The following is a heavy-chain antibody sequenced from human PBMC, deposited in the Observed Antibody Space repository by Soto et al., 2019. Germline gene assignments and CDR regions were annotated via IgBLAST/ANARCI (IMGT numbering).Heavy chain of an antibody. CDR1: GFTFSSYA. CDR3: ARGAVTLYYYGMDV. CDR2: ISYDGSNK. J-gene: IGHJ6*02. Sequence: GGSLRLSCAASGFTFSSYAMHWFRQAPGKGLEWVAVISYDGSNKYYADSVKGRFTISRDNSKNTLYLQMNSLRAEDTAVYYCARGAVTLYYYGMDVWGQGTTVTVSS. V-gene: IGHV3-30-3*01. D-gene: IGHD4-17*01.